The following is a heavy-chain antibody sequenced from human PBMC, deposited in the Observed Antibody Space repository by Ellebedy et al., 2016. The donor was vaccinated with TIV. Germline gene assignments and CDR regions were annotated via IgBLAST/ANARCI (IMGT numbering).Heavy chain of an antibody. V-gene: IGHV3-7*04. CDR1: GFTFSRFR. CDR2: IQYDEIEK. D-gene: IGHD2-2*01. CDR3: SRDTVAVPDGDTFDF. Sequence: GESLKISCAASGFTFSRFRMGWIRQAPGNGLQWVAHIQYDEIEKYYANSVKGRFTISRDNARNSIYLQMKSLRVDDTAMYYCSRDTVAVPDGDTFDFWGQGTMVAVST. J-gene: IGHJ3*01.